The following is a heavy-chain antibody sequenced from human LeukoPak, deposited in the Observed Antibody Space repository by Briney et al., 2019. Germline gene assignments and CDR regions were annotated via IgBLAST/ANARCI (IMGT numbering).Heavy chain of an antibody. J-gene: IGHJ4*02. CDR3: ARNRGVDY. CDR1: GFTLSNYW. Sequence: GGSLRLSCAASGFTLSNYWMNWVRQAPGKGLEWVTNIKQDGSEKYYVDSVKGRFTISRDITKNFVYLQMNSLRVEDTAVYYCARNRGVDYWGQGTLVTVSS. D-gene: IGHD2/OR15-2a*01. CDR2: IKQDGSEK. V-gene: IGHV3-7*05.